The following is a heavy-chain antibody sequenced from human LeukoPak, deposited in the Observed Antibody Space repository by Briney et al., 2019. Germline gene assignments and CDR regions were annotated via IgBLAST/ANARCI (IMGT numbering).Heavy chain of an antibody. J-gene: IGHJ5*02. CDR3: ARRPVYYGSGSYYNVVWFDP. V-gene: IGHV4-39*01. D-gene: IGHD3-10*01. CDR1: GGSISSSSYY. Sequence: SETLSLTCTVSGGSISSSSYYWGWIRQPPGKGLEWIGSIYYSGSTYYNPSLKSRVTISVDTSKNQFSLKQSSVTAADTAVYYCARRPVYYGSGSYYNVVWFDPWGQGTLVTVSS. CDR2: IYYSGST.